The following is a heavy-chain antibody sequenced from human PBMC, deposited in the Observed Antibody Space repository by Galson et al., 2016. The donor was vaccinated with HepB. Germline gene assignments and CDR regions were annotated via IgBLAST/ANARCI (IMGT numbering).Heavy chain of an antibody. CDR1: GGSISSDVNF. D-gene: IGHD5-18*01. Sequence: TLSLTCSVSGGSISSDVNFWSWIRQHPGKGLEWIGYIFYNGSTFYNPSLRSRVSISVDTSKNQFSLKLSSVTAADTAVYYCARDVSYGYVGFFDLWGRGTQATVSS. V-gene: IGHV4-31*03. CDR2: IFYNGST. J-gene: IGHJ2*01. CDR3: ARDVSYGYVGFFDL.